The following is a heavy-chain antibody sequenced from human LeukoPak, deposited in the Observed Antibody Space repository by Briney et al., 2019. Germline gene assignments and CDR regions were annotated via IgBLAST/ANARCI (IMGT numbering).Heavy chain of an antibody. J-gene: IGHJ4*02. D-gene: IGHD1-26*01. CDR2: IHHSGSA. CDR3: VRDRGEFSYSHDY. V-gene: IGHV4-4*02. Sequence: PSGTLSLTCAVSGASISSNWWNWVRQPPGKGLEWIGEIHHSGSANYNPSLKSRVTISLDTSENHFSLRLSSVTAADTAVYYCVRDRGEFSYSHDYWGQGTLVTVSS. CDR1: GASISSNW.